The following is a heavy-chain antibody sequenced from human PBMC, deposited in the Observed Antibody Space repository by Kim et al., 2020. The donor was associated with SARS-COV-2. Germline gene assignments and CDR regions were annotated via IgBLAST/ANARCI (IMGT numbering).Heavy chain of an antibody. D-gene: IGHD5-18*01. CDR2: IYYSGST. V-gene: IGHV4-39*07. CDR3: ARGGYSYGSYWV. Sequence: SETLSLTCTVSGGSISSSSYYWGWIRQPPGKGLEWIGSIYYSGSTYYNPSLKSRVTISVDTSKNQFSLKLSSVTAADTAVYYCARGGYSYGSYWVWGQGTLVTVSS. CDR1: GGSISSSSYY. J-gene: IGHJ4*02.